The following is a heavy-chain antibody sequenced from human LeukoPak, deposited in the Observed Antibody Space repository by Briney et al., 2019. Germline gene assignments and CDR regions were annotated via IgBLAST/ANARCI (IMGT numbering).Heavy chain of an antibody. D-gene: IGHD2-2*01. CDR3: ARIVSAALSGGFDF. CDR1: GGSISSSRFF. V-gene: IGHV4-39*01. CDR2: VHYSGST. Sequence: PSETLSLTCKVSGGSISSSRFFWGWVRQPPGEGLEWIGTVHYSGSTYYNPSLKSRVTIVVDTSKNQFSLNLSSVTAADSAVYYCARIVSAALSGGFDFWGQGTLVTVSS. J-gene: IGHJ4*02.